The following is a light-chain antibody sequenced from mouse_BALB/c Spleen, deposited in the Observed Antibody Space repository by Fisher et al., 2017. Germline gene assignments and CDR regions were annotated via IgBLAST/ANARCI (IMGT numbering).Light chain of an antibody. J-gene: IGKJ5*01. CDR1: SSVSY. V-gene: IGKV4-61*01. CDR3: QQYHSYPLT. Sequence: IVLTQSPAIMSASPGEKVTITCSASSSVSYMHWYQQKSGTSPKLWIYGTSNLASGVPARFSGSGSGTSYSLTISSMEAEDAATYYCQQYHSYPLTFGAGTKLELK. CDR2: GTS.